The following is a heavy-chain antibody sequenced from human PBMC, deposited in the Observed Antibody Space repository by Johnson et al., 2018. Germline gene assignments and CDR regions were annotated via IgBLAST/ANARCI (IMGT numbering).Heavy chain of an antibody. CDR3: AREAEYSGEYFQH. CDR1: GFTFSHYG. J-gene: IGHJ1*01. D-gene: IGHD5-12*01. CDR2: LWFDGTNN. Sequence: QVQLVESGGGVVQPGRSLRLSCAASGFTFSHYGMHWVRQAPVKGLEWLALLWFDGTNNYHADSVKGRFTISRDNSKNTLYLQMNSLRGEDTAVYYCAREAEYSGEYFQHWGQGTLVTVSS. V-gene: IGHV3-33*01.